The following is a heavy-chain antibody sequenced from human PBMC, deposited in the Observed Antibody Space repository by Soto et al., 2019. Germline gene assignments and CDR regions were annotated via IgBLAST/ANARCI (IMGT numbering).Heavy chain of an antibody. CDR2: IYYSGST. Sequence: SETLSLTCTVSGGSISSYYWSWIRQPPGKGLEWIGYIYYSGSTNYNPSLKSRVTISVDTSKNQFSLKLSSVTAADTAVYYCARSYYRNYASVDPWGQGTLVTVSS. CDR3: ARSYYRNYASVDP. V-gene: IGHV4-59*08. J-gene: IGHJ5*02. CDR1: GGSISSYY. D-gene: IGHD4-4*01.